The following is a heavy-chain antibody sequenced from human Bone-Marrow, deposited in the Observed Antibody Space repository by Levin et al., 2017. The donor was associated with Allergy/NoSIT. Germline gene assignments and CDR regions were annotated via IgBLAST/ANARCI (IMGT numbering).Heavy chain of an antibody. V-gene: IGHV3-7*01. J-gene: IGHJ4*02. D-gene: IGHD6-13*01. Sequence: GASVKVSCAASGFTFSSYWMSWVRQAPGKGLEWVANIKQDGSEKYYVDSVKGRFTISRDNAKNSLYLQMNSLRAEDTAVYYCARDRQQLAPGRFLWGYFDYWGQGTLVTVSS. CDR3: ARDRQQLAPGRFLWGYFDY. CDR2: IKQDGSEK. CDR1: GFTFSSYW.